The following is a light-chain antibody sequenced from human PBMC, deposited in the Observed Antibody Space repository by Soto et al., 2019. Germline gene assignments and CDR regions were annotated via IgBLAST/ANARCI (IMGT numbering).Light chain of an antibody. CDR2: GAS. J-gene: IGKJ4*01. CDR3: QQHSSWPIT. Sequence: EIVMTQSPATLSVSPGERATLSCRASQSVRSNYLAWYQQKPGQAPRLLIYGASTRATGFPARFSGSGSGTDFTLTISSLQSEDLAVYYCQQHSSWPITFGGETKVEIK. CDR1: QSVRSN. V-gene: IGKV3-15*01.